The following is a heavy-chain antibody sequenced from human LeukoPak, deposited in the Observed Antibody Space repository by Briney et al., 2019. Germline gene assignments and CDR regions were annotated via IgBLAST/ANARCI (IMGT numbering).Heavy chain of an antibody. D-gene: IGHD1-7*01. CDR3: ARVGRYNWNFFDY. Sequence: SETLSLTCTVSGGSISSYYWSWIRQPPGKGLEWIGYIYTSGSTNYNPSLKSRVTMSVDTSKNQFSLKLSSVTAADTAVYYCARVGRYNWNFFDYWGQGTLVTVSS. V-gene: IGHV4-4*08. J-gene: IGHJ4*02. CDR1: GGSISSYY. CDR2: IYTSGST.